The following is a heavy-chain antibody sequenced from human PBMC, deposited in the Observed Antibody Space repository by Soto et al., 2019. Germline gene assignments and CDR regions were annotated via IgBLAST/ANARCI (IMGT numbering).Heavy chain of an antibody. D-gene: IGHD1-26*01. CDR2: IHYSGST. CDR1: GGSISSGDYY. Sequence: KPSETLSLTCTVSGGSISSGDYYWSWIRQPPGKGLEWIAYIHYSGSTYYNPSLKSRVTISVDTSKNQFSLKLSSVTAADTAVYYCARSRYSGSYFFDYWGQGIWVTVS. CDR3: ARSRYSGSYFFDY. J-gene: IGHJ4*02. V-gene: IGHV4-30-4*01.